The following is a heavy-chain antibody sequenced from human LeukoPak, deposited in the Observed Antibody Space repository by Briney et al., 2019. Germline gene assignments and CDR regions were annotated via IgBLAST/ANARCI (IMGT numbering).Heavy chain of an antibody. V-gene: IGHV3-21*01. CDR3: ARGADSSSTYHY. CDR1: GFTFSSYT. CDR2: ISSSSSYI. D-gene: IGHD6-6*01. J-gene: IGHJ4*02. Sequence: GGSLRLSCAASGFTFSSYTLNWVRQAPGKGLEWVSSISSSSSYIYYADSVKGRFTISRDNAKNSLYLQMNSLRAEDTAVYFCARGADSSSTYHYWGQGTLVTVSS.